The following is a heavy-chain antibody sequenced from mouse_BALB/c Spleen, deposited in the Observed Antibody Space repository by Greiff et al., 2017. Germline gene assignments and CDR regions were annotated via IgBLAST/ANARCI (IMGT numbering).Heavy chain of an antibody. CDR2: ISYSGST. CDR1: GDSITSGY. CDR3: ARYTTVYYYAMDY. V-gene: IGHV3-8*02. Sequence: EVQLQQSGPSLVKPSQTLSLTCSVTGDSITSGYWNWIRKFPGNKLEYMGYISYSGSTYYNPSLKSRISITRDTSKNQYYLQLNSVTTEDTATYYCARYTTVYYYAMDYWGQGTSVTVSS. J-gene: IGHJ4*01. D-gene: IGHD1-1*01.